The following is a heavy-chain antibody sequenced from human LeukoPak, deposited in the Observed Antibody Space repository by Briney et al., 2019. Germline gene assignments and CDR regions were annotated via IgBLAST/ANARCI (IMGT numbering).Heavy chain of an antibody. D-gene: IGHD3-10*01. CDR2: IYYSGST. CDR1: GGSISSYY. J-gene: IGHJ6*02. CDR3: ARDMVDRYYYGSGSYYPGYYYYGMDV. Sequence: PSETLSLTCTVSGGSISSYYWSWIRQPPGKGLEWIGYIYYSGSTNYNPSLKSRVTISVDTSKNQFSLKLSSVTAADTAVYYCARDMVDRYYYGSGSYYPGYYYYGMDVWGQGTTVTVSS. V-gene: IGHV4-59*01.